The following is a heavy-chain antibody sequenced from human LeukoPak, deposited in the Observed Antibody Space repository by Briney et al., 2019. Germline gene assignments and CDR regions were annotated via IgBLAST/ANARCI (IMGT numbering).Heavy chain of an antibody. CDR2: ISYDGSNK. CDR3: ARETPDSSGWD. V-gene: IGHV3-30*03. J-gene: IGHJ1*01. D-gene: IGHD6-19*01. CDR1: GFTFSSYG. Sequence: AGGSLRLSCAASGFTFSSYGMHWVRQAPGKGLEWVAVISYDGSNKYYADSVKGRFTISRDNSKNTLYLQMNSLRAEDTAVYYCARETPDSSGWDWGQGTLVTVSS.